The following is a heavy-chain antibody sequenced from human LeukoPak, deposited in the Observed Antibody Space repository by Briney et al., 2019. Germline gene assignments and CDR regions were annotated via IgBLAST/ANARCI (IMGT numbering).Heavy chain of an antibody. V-gene: IGHV3-23*01. CDR2: IGAGGTFT. CDR1: GFTFSSYA. J-gene: IGHJ4*02. Sequence: GGSLRLSCTASGFTFSSYAMNWVRQAPGKGLEWVSGIGAGGTFTYYADSVKGRFTISRDNSRNTLYLQMNSLRAEDTAMYYCTTYYDSGPSKDWGQGTLVTVSS. D-gene: IGHD3-22*01. CDR3: TTYYDSGPSKD.